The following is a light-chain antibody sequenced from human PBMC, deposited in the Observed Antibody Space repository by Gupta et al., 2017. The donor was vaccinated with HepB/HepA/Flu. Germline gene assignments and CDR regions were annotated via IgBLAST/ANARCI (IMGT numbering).Light chain of an antibody. Sequence: SYELTQPPSVSVSPGQTASITCSGDKLGDKYAAWYQQKPGQSPVLVIYQDSKRPSGIPERFSGSNSGNTGTLTISGTQAMDEADYYCQAWDSSLRDVVFGGGTKLTVL. J-gene: IGLJ2*01. CDR1: KLGDKY. V-gene: IGLV3-1*01. CDR2: QDS. CDR3: QAWDSSLRDVV.